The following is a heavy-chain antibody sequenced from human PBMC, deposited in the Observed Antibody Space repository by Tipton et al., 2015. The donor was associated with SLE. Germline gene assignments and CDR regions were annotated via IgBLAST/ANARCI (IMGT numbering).Heavy chain of an antibody. V-gene: IGHV4-59*01. J-gene: IGHJ6*03. CDR2: IYYSGST. CDR1: GGSISSYY. CDR3: ARGRYSSSSVYYYYYMDV. Sequence: GSLRLSCTVSGGSISSYYWSWIRQPPGKGLEWIGYIYYSGSTNYNPSLKSRVTISVDTSKNQFSLKLSSVTAADTAVYYCARGRYSSSSVYYYYYMDVWGKGTTVTVSS. D-gene: IGHD6-6*01.